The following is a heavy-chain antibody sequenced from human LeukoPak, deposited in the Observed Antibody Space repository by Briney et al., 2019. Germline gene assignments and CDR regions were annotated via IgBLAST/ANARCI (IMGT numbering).Heavy chain of an antibody. CDR2: INHSGST. V-gene: IGHV4-34*01. J-gene: IGHJ3*02. CDR3: AGEDYFDSSGYASWRFDI. CDR1: GGSFSGYY. D-gene: IGHD3-22*01. Sequence: PSETLSLTCAVYGGSFSGYYWSWIRQPPGKGLEWIGEINHSGSTNYNPSLKSRVTISVDTSKNQFSLKLTSVTTADTAVYYCAGEDYFDSSGYASWRFDIWGQGTMVTVSS.